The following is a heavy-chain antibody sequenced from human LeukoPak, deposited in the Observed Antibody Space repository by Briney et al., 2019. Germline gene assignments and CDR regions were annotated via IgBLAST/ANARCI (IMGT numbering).Heavy chain of an antibody. CDR2: IKSKTDGGTT. CDR3: TPSYYYDSSGLKPHDAFDI. D-gene: IGHD3-22*01. CDR1: GGSISSYY. V-gene: IGHV3-15*01. J-gene: IGHJ3*02. Sequence: PSETLSLTCTASGGSISSYYWSWVRQAPGKGLEWVGRIKSKTDGGTTDYAAPVKGRFTISRDDSKNTLYLQMNSLKTEDTAVYYCTPSYYYDSSGLKPHDAFDIWGQGTMVTVSS.